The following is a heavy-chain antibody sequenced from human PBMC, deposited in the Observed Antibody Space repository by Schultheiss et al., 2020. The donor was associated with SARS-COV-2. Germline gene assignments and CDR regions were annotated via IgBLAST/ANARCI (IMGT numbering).Heavy chain of an antibody. J-gene: IGHJ4*02. CDR2: INHSGST. D-gene: IGHD6-19*01. CDR3: ARVSSSDWKYFDY. CDR1: GGSIRSYY. Sequence: SETLSLTCSVSGGSIRSYYWSWIRQPPGKGLEWIGEINHSGSTNYNPSLKSRVTISGVTSDNQFSLKVSSVTAADTAVYYCARVSSSDWKYFDYWGQGTLVTVSS. V-gene: IGHV4-59*01.